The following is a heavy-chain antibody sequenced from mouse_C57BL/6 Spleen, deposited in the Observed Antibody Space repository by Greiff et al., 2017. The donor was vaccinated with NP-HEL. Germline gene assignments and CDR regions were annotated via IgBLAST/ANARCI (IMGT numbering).Heavy chain of an antibody. Sequence: LVESGAELARPGASVTLSCKASGYTFTSYGISWVKQRTGQGLEWIGEIYPRSGNTYYNEKFKGKATLTADKSSSTAYMELRSLTSEDSAVYFCARGTNCADYWGQGTTLTVSS. CDR3: ARGTNCADY. D-gene: IGHD4-1*01. V-gene: IGHV1-81*01. CDR1: GYTFTSYG. J-gene: IGHJ2*01. CDR2: IYPRSGNT.